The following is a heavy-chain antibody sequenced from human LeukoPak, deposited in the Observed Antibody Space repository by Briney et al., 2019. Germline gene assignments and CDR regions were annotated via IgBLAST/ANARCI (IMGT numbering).Heavy chain of an antibody. V-gene: IGHV3-53*01. D-gene: IGHD1-26*01. CDR1: GFTVSSNY. CDR3: ARRRGGSYYYYFDY. J-gene: IGHJ4*02. Sequence: GGSLRLSCAASGFTVSSNYMSWVRQAPGKGLEWVSVIYSGGSTYYADSVKGRFTVSRDNSKNTLYLQMNSLRAEDTAVYYCARRRGGSYYYYFDYWGQGTLVTVSS. CDR2: IYSGGST.